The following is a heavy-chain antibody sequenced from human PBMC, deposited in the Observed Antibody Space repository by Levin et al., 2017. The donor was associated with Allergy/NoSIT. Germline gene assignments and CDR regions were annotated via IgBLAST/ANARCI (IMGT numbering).Heavy chain of an antibody. V-gene: IGHV3-33*01. CDR3: ARDQQKSGWLARYHDAFDI. CDR1: GFTFSSYG. D-gene: IGHD5-12*01. Sequence: GESLKISCAASGFTFSSYGMHWVRQAPGKGLEWVAVIWYDGSNKYYADSVKGRFTISRDNSKNTLYLQMNSLRAEDTAVYYCARDQQKSGWLARYHDAFDIWGQGTMVTVSS. J-gene: IGHJ3*02. CDR2: IWYDGSNK.